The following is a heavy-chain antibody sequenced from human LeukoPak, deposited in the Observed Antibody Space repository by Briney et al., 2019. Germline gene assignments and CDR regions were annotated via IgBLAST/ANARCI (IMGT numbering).Heavy chain of an antibody. CDR3: AKDHKESNGDYYYYYYGMDV. Sequence: GRSLRLSCAASGFTFSSYGMHWVRQAPGKGLEWVAVISYDGSNKYYADSVKGRFTISRDNSKNTLYLQMNSLRAEDTAVYYCAKDHKESNGDYYYYYYGMDVWGQGTTVTVSS. J-gene: IGHJ6*02. D-gene: IGHD4-17*01. CDR2: ISYDGSNK. CDR1: GFTFSSYG. V-gene: IGHV3-30*18.